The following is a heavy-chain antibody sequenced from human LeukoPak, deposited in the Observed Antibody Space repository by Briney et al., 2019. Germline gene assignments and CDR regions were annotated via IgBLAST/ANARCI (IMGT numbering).Heavy chain of an antibody. CDR2: INPSGGST. J-gene: IGHJ6*03. Sequence: DSVTVSCTASGDTFTSYYMHWVRQAPGEGLEWMGIINPSGGSTSCAQKFQGRVTMTRDMSTSTVYMELSSLRSEHTAVYYCARVAAEVVGVPGAIGFGWLRRDYYYMDVWGKGTTVTVSS. D-gene: IGHD2-2*02. V-gene: IGHV1-46*01. CDR1: GDTFTSYY. CDR3: ARVAAEVVGVPGAIGFGWLRRDYYYMDV.